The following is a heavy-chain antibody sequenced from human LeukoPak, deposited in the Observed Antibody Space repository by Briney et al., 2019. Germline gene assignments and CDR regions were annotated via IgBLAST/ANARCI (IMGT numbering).Heavy chain of an antibody. D-gene: IGHD2-8*01. CDR1: GGSFSGYY. Sequence: SETLSLTCAVYGGSFSGYYWSWIRQPPGKGLEWIGEINHSGSTYYNPSLKSRVTISVDTPKNQFSLKLSSVTAADTAVYYCARDLVLMVYAVQDNWFDPWGQGTLVTVSS. J-gene: IGHJ5*02. V-gene: IGHV4-34*01. CDR3: ARDLVLMVYAVQDNWFDP. CDR2: INHSGST.